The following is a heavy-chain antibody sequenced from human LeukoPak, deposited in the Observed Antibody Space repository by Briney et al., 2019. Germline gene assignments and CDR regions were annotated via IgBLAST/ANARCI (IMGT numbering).Heavy chain of an antibody. CDR2: IKEDGSEK. J-gene: IGHJ5*02. CDR3: VRVGWLEGLTNWFDP. D-gene: IGHD1-1*01. V-gene: IGHV3-7*01. CDR1: GFIFSSSW. Sequence: GGSLRLSCGASGFIFSSSWMSWVRQAPGKGLEWVAKIKEDGSEKSYVDSVKGRFTISRDNAKNSLYLQMNSLRAEDTAVYYCVRVGWLEGLTNWFDPWGQGTLVTVSS.